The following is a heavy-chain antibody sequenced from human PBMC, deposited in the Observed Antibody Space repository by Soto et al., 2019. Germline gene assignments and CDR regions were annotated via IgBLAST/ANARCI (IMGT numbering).Heavy chain of an antibody. D-gene: IGHD1-7*01. Sequence: PGGSLRLSCAASGSAFSSCAMNWVRQAPGKGLEWVSTISGSGESTYYADSVKGRFTISRDNSKSTLYLQMNSLRAEDTAVYYCAKDRWNYDYFDFWGQGTLVTVSS. J-gene: IGHJ4*02. CDR2: ISGSGEST. CDR3: AKDRWNYDYFDF. CDR1: GSAFSSCA. V-gene: IGHV3-23*01.